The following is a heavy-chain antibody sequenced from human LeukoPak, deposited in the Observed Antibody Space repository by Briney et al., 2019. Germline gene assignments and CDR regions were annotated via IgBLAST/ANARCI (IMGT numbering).Heavy chain of an antibody. CDR3: ALWKYGNSPLDF. Sequence: GGSLRLSCAASGFTFSGYEMNWVRQAPGKGLEWVSCISSSGSTIYYADSVKGRFTFSRDNAKNSLYLQMNSLRAEDTAVYYCALWKYGNSPLDFWGQGTLVTVSS. D-gene: IGHD6-6*01. CDR1: GFTFSGYE. J-gene: IGHJ4*02. V-gene: IGHV3-48*03. CDR2: ISSSGSTI.